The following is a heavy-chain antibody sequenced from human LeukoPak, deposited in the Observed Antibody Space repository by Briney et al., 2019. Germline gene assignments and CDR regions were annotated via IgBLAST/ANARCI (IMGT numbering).Heavy chain of an antibody. CDR1: GXTFSSSG. CDR2: LSYDGSNK. J-gene: IGHJ4*02. CDR3: AKGQPGGTQLPSWAPYYFDY. V-gene: IGHV3-30*18. Sequence: PGRSLRLSCAASGXTFSSSGMHWVRQAPGKGLQWVGVLSYDGSNKYYTNSVKGRFTISRDNSKNTVYLQMNSLRAEDTAVYYCAKGQPGGTQLPSWAPYYFDYWGQGTLVTVSS. D-gene: IGHD5-18*01.